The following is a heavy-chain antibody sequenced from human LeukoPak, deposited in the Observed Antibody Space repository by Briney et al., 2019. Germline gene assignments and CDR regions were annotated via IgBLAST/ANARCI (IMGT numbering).Heavy chain of an antibody. J-gene: IGHJ2*01. CDR1: GGSISSYY. CDR3: AGTYCYDSSGYYPTYWYFEP. V-gene: IGHV4-59*08. CDR2: IYYSGST. D-gene: IGHD3-22*01. Sequence: SETRPLTCTVSGGSISSYYWSWIRQPAGKGLEWNGYIYYSGSTNSNPSLKCPLTISVDTPKHQSSLNLSSVTAADTAVYYCAGTYCYDSSGYYPTYWYFEPWGRGTLVTVSS.